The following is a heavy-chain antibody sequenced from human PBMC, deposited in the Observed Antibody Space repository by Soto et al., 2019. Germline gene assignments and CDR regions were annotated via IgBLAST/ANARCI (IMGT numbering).Heavy chain of an antibody. Sequence: PGGSLRLSCAASGFTFNSYTMTWVRQAPGKGLEWVSSISGSGGSTSYADSVQGRFTISRDNSKNTLYLQMNSLRAEDTAVYYCAKGRVVPAPNDYMTVWGKGTTVTVSS. CDR3: AKGRVVPAPNDYMTV. J-gene: IGHJ6*03. D-gene: IGHD2-2*01. CDR1: GFTFNSYT. V-gene: IGHV3-23*01. CDR2: ISGSGGST.